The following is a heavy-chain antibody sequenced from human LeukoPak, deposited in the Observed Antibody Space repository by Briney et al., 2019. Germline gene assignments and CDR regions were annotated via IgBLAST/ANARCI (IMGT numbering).Heavy chain of an antibody. D-gene: IGHD6-19*01. CDR3: ARPGSSGWYVGAFDI. Sequence: SETLSLTCTVSGGSISSYYWSWIREPPGKGLEWIGYIYYSGSTNYNPSLKSRVPISVDTSKNQFSLKLSSVAAADTAVYYCARPGSSGWYVGAFDIWGQGTMVTVSS. J-gene: IGHJ3*02. CDR1: GGSISSYY. V-gene: IGHV4-59*01. CDR2: IYYSGST.